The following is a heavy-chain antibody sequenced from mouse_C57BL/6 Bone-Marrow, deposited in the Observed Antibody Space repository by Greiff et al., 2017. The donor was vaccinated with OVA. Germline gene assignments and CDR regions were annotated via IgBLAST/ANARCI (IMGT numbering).Heavy chain of an antibody. V-gene: IGHV1-18*01. Sequence: VQLKESGPELVKPGASVKIPCKASGYTFTDYNMDWVKQSHGKSLEWIGDINPNNGGTIYNQKFKGKATLTVDKSSSTAYMELRSLTSEDTAVYYCARGGYGSSLYYFDYWGQGTTLTVSS. CDR1: GYTFTDYN. J-gene: IGHJ2*01. D-gene: IGHD1-1*01. CDR2: INPNNGGT. CDR3: ARGGYGSSLYYFDY.